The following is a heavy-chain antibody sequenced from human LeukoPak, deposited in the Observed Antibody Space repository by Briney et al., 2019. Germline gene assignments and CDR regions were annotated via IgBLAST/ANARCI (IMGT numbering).Heavy chain of an antibody. Sequence: GGSLRLSCAVSGFTVSSNYMSWVRQVPGKGLEWVSTLYDSGEAYYADSVKGRFTISRHTYENTLYLQLNSLRPEDTAIYYCARGLNKRNKGAFDYWGQGTMVTVSS. CDR2: LYDSGEA. J-gene: IGHJ4*02. V-gene: IGHV3-53*04. CDR3: ARGLNKRNKGAFDY. D-gene: IGHD1-14*01. CDR1: GFTVSSNY.